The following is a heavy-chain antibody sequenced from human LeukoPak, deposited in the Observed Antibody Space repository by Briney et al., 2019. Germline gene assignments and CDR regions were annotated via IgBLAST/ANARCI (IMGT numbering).Heavy chain of an antibody. CDR1: GFTFSSYS. CDR2: ISSSSSYI. CDR3: AILKVDTARGLDY. Sequence: PGGSLRLSCAASGFTFSSYSMNWVRQAPGKGLEWVSSISSSSSYIYYADSVKGRFTISRDNAKNSLYLQMNSLRAEDTAVYYCAILKVDTARGLDYWGQGTLVTVSS. J-gene: IGHJ4*02. D-gene: IGHD5-18*01. V-gene: IGHV3-21*01.